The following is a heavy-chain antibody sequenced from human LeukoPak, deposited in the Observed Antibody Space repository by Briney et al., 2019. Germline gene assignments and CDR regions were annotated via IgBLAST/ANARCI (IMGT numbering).Heavy chain of an antibody. Sequence: PSETLSLTCTVSGGSISSSNYYWGWIRQPPGKGLEWIGSMYYSGNTYYNPSLKSRVTISVDTSKNQSSLKLRSVTAADTAVYYCARASVAPMINYWGQGTLVTVSS. J-gene: IGHJ4*02. CDR3: ARASVAPMINY. CDR2: MYYSGNT. V-gene: IGHV4-39*07. CDR1: GGSISSSNYY. D-gene: IGHD3-16*01.